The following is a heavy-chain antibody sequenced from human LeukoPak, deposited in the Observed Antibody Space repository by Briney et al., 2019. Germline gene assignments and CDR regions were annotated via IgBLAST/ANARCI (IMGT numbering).Heavy chain of an antibody. J-gene: IGHJ6*02. CDR1: GFTFSSYA. D-gene: IGHD2-2*02. V-gene: IGHV3-53*01. Sequence: GGSLRLSCAASGFTFSSYAMSWVRQAPGKGLEWVSVIYSGGSTYYADSVKGRFTISRDNSKNTLYLQMNSLRAEDTAVYYCARDPRYCSSTSCSTSYYYYGMDVWGQGTTVTVSS. CDR2: IYSGGST. CDR3: ARDPRYCSSTSCSTSYYYYGMDV.